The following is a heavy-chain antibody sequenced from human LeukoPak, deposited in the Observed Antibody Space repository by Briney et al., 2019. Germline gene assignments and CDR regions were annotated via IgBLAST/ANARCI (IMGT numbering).Heavy chain of an antibody. CDR1: GYSISSGYY. CDR3: ARERWSSSSLGY. D-gene: IGHD6-13*01. Sequence: PSETLSLTCTVSGYSISSGYYWGWIRQPPGKGLEWIGSIYHSGSTYYNPSLKSRVTMSVDTSKNQFSLKLSSVTAADTAVYYCARERWSSSSLGYWGQGTLVTVSS. CDR2: IYHSGST. J-gene: IGHJ4*02. V-gene: IGHV4-38-2*02.